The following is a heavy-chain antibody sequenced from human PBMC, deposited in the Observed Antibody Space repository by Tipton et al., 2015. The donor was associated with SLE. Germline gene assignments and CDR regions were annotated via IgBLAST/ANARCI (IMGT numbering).Heavy chain of an antibody. Sequence: TLSLTCTVSGGSISFDSWSWIRQSAGRGLEWIGRIYSSGDRDYNPSLRSRVTMSIDASQNRVSLRLKSVSAADTAVYYCARREVEMAPLGFDSWGQGTLVTVSS. CDR3: ARREVEMAPLGFDS. CDR1: GGSISFDS. J-gene: IGHJ4*02. V-gene: IGHV4-4*07. CDR2: IYSSGDR. D-gene: IGHD5-24*01.